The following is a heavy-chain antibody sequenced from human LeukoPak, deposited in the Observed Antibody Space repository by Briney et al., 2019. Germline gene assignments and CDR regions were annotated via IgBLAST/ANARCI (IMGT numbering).Heavy chain of an antibody. V-gene: IGHV4-34*01. J-gene: IGHJ4*02. CDR1: GGSFSSYY. CDR2: INHRGDT. CDR3: ARLFWSDSHSFDY. Sequence: SETLSLTCAVYGGSFSSYYWSWIRQSPGKGLEWIAEINHRGDTNYNPSLKSRVTISLDTSKNQFSLKLSSVTAADTTVYYCARLFWSDSHSFDYWGQGTLVTVSS. D-gene: IGHD3-3*01.